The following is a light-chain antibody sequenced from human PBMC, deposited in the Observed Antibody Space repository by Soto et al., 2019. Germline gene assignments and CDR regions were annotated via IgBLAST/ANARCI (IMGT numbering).Light chain of an antibody. CDR3: QQRINWPYT. CDR2: DAS. V-gene: IGKV3-11*01. J-gene: IGKJ2*01. Sequence: EIVLTQSPATLSLSPGEIATLSCRASQRVSSYLVWYQQKPGQAPGLVIYDASNRATGITARFRDIGSGTDFTLTISSLETEDFAIYYCQQRINWPYTFGLGTKLEIK. CDR1: QRVSSY.